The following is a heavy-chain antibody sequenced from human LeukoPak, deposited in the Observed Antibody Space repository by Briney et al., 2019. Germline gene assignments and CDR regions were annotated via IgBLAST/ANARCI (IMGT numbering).Heavy chain of an antibody. CDR3: ARGLIDGSYLDP. J-gene: IGHJ5*02. D-gene: IGHD2-21*01. Sequence: GGSLRLSCAASGFTFSDHAMHWVRQAPGKGLEWVAVISSDGSVKYYADSVKGRFTVSRDNANNSLYLQMNSLRVEDTGLYYCARGLIDGSYLDPWGQGTLVTVSS. V-gene: IGHV3-30*04. CDR2: ISSDGSVK. CDR1: GFTFSDHA.